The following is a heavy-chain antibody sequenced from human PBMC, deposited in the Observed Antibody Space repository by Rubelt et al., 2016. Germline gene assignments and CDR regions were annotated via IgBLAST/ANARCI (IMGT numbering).Heavy chain of an antibody. D-gene: IGHD1-26*01. CDR1: GGSFSGYY. J-gene: IGHJ5*02. Sequence: QVQLQQWGAGLLKPSETLSLTCAVYGGSFSGYYWNWIRQPPGKGLEWIASIYYSGSTYYNPSHKRRVTISVNTSKKQFTPTLGSMTAAETAVYYCARGQRGGIFYGWFDPWGQGTLVTVSS. CDR2: IYYSGST. CDR3: ARGQRGGIFYGWFDP. V-gene: IGHV4-34*01.